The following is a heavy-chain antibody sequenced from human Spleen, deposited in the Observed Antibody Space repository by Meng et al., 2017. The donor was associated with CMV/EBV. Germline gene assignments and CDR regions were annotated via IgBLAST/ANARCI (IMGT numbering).Heavy chain of an antibody. CDR3: AHRDYCSGGTCTFDY. Sequence: WFSLSTSGMGVGWIRQPPGKAREWLALIYWDDDKRYSPSLKSRLTITKDTSKNQVVLTMTNMDPVDTATYYCAHRDYCSGGTCTFDYWGQGTLVTVSS. CDR1: WFSLSTSGMG. CDR2: IYWDDDK. V-gene: IGHV2-5*02. J-gene: IGHJ4*02. D-gene: IGHD2-15*01.